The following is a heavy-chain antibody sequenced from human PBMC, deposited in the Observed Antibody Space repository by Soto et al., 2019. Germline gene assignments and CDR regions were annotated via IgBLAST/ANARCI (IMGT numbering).Heavy chain of an antibody. CDR1: GGSITSSTSY. V-gene: IGHV4-39*01. CDR2: MYSGGST. CDR3: GYQAYRSNGYYFAF. D-gene: IGHD4-4*01. Sequence: QLQLQESGPGLVKPSETLSLTCTVSGGSITSSTSYWGWIRQPPGKGLEWIANMYSGGSTYYNPSLKSRVTISVDRSKNQFSLKLSSVTAADTAEYYCGYQAYRSNGYYFAFWGQGTLVTVPA. J-gene: IGHJ4*02.